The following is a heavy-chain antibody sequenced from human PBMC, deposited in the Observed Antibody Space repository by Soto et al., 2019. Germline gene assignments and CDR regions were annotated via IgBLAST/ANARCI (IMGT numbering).Heavy chain of an antibody. CDR1: GFTVSSNY. J-gene: IGHJ6*02. CDR2: IYSGGST. CDR3: ARDQRYGDYGMDV. Sequence: EVQLVESGGGLVQPGGSLRLSCAASGFTVSSNYMSWVRQAPGKGLEWVSVIYSGGSTYYADSVKGRFTISRDNSKNTLYLQMNRLRAEDTAVYYCARDQRYGDYGMDVWGQGTTVTVSS. V-gene: IGHV3-66*01. D-gene: IGHD4-17*01.